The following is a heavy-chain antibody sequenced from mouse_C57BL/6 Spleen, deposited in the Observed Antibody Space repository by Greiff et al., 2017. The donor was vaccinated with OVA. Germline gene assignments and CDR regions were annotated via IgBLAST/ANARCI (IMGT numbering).Heavy chain of an antibody. CDR3: AREGVAADY. CDR2: ISDGGSYT. D-gene: IGHD1-1*01. Sequence: EVKLVESGGGLVKPGGSLKLSCAASGFTFSSYAMSWVRQTPEKRLEWVATISDGGSYTYYPDNVKGRFTISRDNAKNNLYLQMSHLKSEDTAMYYCAREGVAADYWGQGTTLTVSS. CDR1: GFTFSSYA. J-gene: IGHJ2*01. V-gene: IGHV5-4*01.